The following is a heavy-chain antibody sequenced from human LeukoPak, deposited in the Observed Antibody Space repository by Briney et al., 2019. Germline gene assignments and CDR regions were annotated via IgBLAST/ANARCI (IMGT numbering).Heavy chain of an antibody. Sequence: ASVKVSCKASGCTFTGYYMHWVRQAPGQGLEWMGWINPNSGGTNYAQKFQGRVTMTRDTSISTAYMELSRLRSDDTAVYYCASGHHGSGSYYNAYYYYYGMDVWGQGTTVTVSS. D-gene: IGHD3-10*01. V-gene: IGHV1-2*02. J-gene: IGHJ6*02. CDR1: GCTFTGYY. CDR2: INPNSGGT. CDR3: ASGHHGSGSYYNAYYYYYGMDV.